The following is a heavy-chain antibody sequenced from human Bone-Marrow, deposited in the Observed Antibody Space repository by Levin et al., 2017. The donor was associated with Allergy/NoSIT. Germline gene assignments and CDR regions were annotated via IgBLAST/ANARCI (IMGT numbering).Heavy chain of an antibody. CDR2: INPSGGST. CDR1: GYTFTSYY. D-gene: IGHD6-6*01. Sequence: ASVKVSCKASGYTFTSYYMHWVRQAPGQGLEWMGIINPSGGSTSYAQKFQGRVTMTRDTSTSTVYMELSSLRSEDTAVYYCARGEYSSSGTRSLYYYYMDVWGKGTTVTVSS. J-gene: IGHJ6*03. CDR3: ARGEYSSSGTRSLYYYYMDV. V-gene: IGHV1-46*01.